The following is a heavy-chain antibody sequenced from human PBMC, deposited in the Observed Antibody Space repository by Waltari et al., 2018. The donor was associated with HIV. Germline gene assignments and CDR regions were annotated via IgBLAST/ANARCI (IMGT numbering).Heavy chain of an antibody. Sequence: QVQLVESGGGVVQPGRSLRLSCAASGFTFSSYGMHWVRQAPGKGLEWVAVIWYDGSNKYYADSVKGRFTISRDNSKNTLYLQMNSLRAEDTAVYYCARGGSGSLENWFDPWGQGTLVTVSS. V-gene: IGHV3-33*01. J-gene: IGHJ5*02. D-gene: IGHD1-26*01. CDR1: GFTFSSYG. CDR3: ARGGSGSLENWFDP. CDR2: IWYDGSNK.